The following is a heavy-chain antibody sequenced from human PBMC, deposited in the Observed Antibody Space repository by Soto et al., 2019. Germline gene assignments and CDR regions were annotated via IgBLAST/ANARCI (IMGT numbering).Heavy chain of an antibody. V-gene: IGHV4-34*01. J-gene: IGHJ6*02. CDR3: AKSGSYYYYGMDV. CDR1: GGSFSGYY. Sequence: SETLSLTCAVYGGSFSGYYWSWIRQPPGKGLEWIGEINHSGSTNYNPSLKSRVTISVDTSKNQFSLKLSSVTAADTAVYYCAKSGSYYYYGMDVWGQGTTVTVSS. D-gene: IGHD1-26*01. CDR2: INHSGST.